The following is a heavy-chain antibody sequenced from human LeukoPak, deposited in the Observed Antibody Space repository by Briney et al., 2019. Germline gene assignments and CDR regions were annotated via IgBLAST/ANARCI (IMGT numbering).Heavy chain of an antibody. CDR3: ARGLFTPPGAYYYYYGMDV. D-gene: IGHD4/OR15-4a*01. Sequence: GGSLRLSCAASGFTFSSSSMNWVRQAPGKGLEWVSYISSSSSTIHYAESVKGRFTISRDNAKNSLYLQMNSLRDEDTAVYYCARGLFTPPGAYYYYYGMDVWGQGTTVTVSS. V-gene: IGHV3-48*02. CDR2: ISSSSSTI. CDR1: GFTFSSSS. J-gene: IGHJ6*02.